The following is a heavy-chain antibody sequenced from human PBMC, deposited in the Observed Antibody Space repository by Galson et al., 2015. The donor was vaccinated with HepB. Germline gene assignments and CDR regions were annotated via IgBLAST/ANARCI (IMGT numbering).Heavy chain of an antibody. J-gene: IGHJ4*02. D-gene: IGHD4/OR15-4a*01. CDR2: ISANSGNT. V-gene: IGHV1-18*04. CDR1: GYTFTTYG. CDR3: ARDRDYRFDY. Sequence: SVKVSCKASGYTFTTYGISWVRQAPGQGLEWMGCISANSGNTKYAQNLQGRVTLTRDTSTSTAYLELRSLRSDDTAAYYCARDRDYRFDYWGQGTLVTVSS.